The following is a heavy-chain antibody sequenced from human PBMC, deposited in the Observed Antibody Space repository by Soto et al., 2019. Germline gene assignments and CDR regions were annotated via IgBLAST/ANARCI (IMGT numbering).Heavy chain of an antibody. Sequence: QVQLVQSWAEVQKPGSSVNVYCTASGGTFSSSAISWVRQAPGQGLEWMVGIIPIFVTANYAQKFQGRVTITADESTSTAYMELSSLRSEDTAVYYCARDRGRDFSSDLGYWGQGPLVTVSS. CDR1: GGTFSSSA. D-gene: IGHD6-19*01. CDR2: IIPIFVTA. CDR3: ARDRGRDFSSDLGY. J-gene: IGHJ4*02. V-gene: IGHV1-69*12.